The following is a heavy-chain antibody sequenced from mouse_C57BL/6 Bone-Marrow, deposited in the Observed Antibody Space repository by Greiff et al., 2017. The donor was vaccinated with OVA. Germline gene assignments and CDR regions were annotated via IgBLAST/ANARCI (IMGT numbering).Heavy chain of an antibody. CDR2: ILPGSGST. D-gene: IGHD2-1*01. J-gene: IGHJ3*01. CDR3: ARSPYGNYEGFAY. CDR1: GYTFTGYW. Sequence: QVQLKQSGAELMKPGASVKLSCKATGYTFTGYWIEWVKQRPGHGLEWIGEILPGSGSTNYNEKFKGKATFTADTSSNTAYMQLRSLTTEDSAIYDFARSPYGNYEGFAYWGQGTLVTVSA. V-gene: IGHV1-9*01.